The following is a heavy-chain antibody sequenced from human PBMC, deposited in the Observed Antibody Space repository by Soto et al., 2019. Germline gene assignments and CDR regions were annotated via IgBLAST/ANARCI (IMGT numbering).Heavy chain of an antibody. CDR1: GGSFSGYY. V-gene: IGHV4-34*01. J-gene: IGHJ4*02. CDR3: ARGLGLYSSSSTSDY. D-gene: IGHD6-6*01. CDR2: INHSGST. Sequence: SETLSLTCAVYGGSFSGYYWSWIRQPPGKGLEWIGEINHSGSTNYNPSLKSRVTISVDTSKNQFSLKLSSVTAADTAVYYCARGLGLYSSSSTSDYWGQGTLVTVSS.